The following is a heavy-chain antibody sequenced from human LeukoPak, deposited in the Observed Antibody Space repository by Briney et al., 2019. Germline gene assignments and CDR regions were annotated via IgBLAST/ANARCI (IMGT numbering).Heavy chain of an antibody. CDR2: INDDGSTT. CDR1: GITSSRYW. Sequence: GSLRLSCVVSGITSSRYWMHWVRRAPGKGLVWVSRINDDGSTTNYADSVKGRFTISRDNAKNTSYLQMNSLTVEDAAIYHCATTPGGAFDYWGQGALVTVSS. D-gene: IGHD4-23*01. CDR3: ATTPGGAFDY. V-gene: IGHV3-74*01. J-gene: IGHJ4*02.